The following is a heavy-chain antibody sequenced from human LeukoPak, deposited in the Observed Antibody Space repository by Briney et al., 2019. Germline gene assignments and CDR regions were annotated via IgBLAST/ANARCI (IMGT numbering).Heavy chain of an antibody. V-gene: IGHV3-23*01. CDR3: AQDRGATVSTLIY. CDR2: ISASGGSR. D-gene: IGHD4-17*01. CDR1: GFTFISYV. Sequence: PGGSLRHSCAASGFTFISYVMSWVRQAPGKGLEWVSGISASGGSRYYADSVKGRFTISRDNSKNTLYLQMNSLRAEDTAVYYCAQDRGATVSTLIYGGQGTRVTVSS. J-gene: IGHJ4*02.